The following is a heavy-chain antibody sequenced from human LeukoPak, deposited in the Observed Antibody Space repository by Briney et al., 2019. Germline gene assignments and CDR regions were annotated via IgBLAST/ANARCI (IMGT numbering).Heavy chain of an antibody. CDR2: VSGSGGST. D-gene: IGHD1-20*01. V-gene: IGHV3-23*01. Sequence: GGSQRLSCAASGFTLRYGMSWVRQAPGRGLEWVSAVSGSGGSTDYADSVKGRFTISRDTSKDTMYLQLNSLRPEDTAVYYCVRVISGTPNWFDPWGQGTLVTVSS. CDR3: VRVISGTPNWFDP. CDR1: GFTLRYG. J-gene: IGHJ5*02.